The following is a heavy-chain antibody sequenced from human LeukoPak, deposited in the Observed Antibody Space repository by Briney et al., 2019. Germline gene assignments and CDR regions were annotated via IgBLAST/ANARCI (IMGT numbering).Heavy chain of an antibody. CDR1: GFTLSRYW. CDR2: IDQDGSGK. D-gene: IGHD3-22*01. Sequence: GGSLRLSCAASGFTLSRYWMSWVRQAPGKGLEWVANIDQDGSGKYYVDSVKGRFTISRDNAKNSLYLQMNSLRAEDTAVYYCARASDYDSGGYYIGGTFDYWGQGTLVTVSS. CDR3: ARASDYDSGGYYIGGTFDY. J-gene: IGHJ4*02. V-gene: IGHV3-7*05.